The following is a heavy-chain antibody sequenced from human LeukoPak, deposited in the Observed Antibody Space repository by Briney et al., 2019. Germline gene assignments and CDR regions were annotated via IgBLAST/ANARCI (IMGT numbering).Heavy chain of an antibody. D-gene: IGHD1-7*01. J-gene: IGHJ4*02. CDR3: ASHRYWNFYLDY. CDR2: IHYSGNT. Sequence: GSLRLSCAASGFTFSNAWMSWVRQAPGKGLEWVGYIHYSGNTNYNPSLKTRVTISRDMSKNLISLKLTSLTAADTAVYFCASHRYWNFYLDYWGQGTLVTVSS. CDR1: GFTFSNAW. V-gene: IGHV4-59*08.